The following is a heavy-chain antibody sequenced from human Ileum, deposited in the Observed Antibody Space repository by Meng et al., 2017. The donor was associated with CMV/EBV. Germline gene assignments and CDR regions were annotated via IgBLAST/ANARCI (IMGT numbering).Heavy chain of an antibody. CDR2: ISWNSGSI. V-gene: IGHV3-9*03. CDR1: GFTFDDYA. J-gene: IGHJ6*02. CDR3: AKGHHYYYYGMDV. Sequence: SLKISCAASGFTFDDYAMHWVRQAPGKGLEWVSGISWNSGSIGYADSVKGRFTISRDNAKNSLYLQMNSLRAEDMALYYCAKGHHYYYYGMDVWGQGTTVTGAS.